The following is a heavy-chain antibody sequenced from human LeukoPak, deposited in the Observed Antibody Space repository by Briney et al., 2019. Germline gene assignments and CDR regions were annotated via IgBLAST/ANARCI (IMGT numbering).Heavy chain of an antibody. CDR1: GYTFTGYY. D-gene: IGHD1-1*01. J-gene: IGHJ5*02. CDR3: AREKRSVPNWFDP. Sequence: ASVKVSCKASGYTFTGYYMHWVRQAPGQGLEWMGWINPNSGGTNYAQKFQGRVTMTRDTSISTAYMELSRLRSDDTAVYYCAREKRSVPNWFDPWGQGTLVTVSS. V-gene: IGHV1-2*02. CDR2: INPNSGGT.